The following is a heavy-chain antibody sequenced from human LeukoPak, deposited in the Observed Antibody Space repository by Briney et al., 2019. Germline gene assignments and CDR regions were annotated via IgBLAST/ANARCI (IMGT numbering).Heavy chain of an antibody. Sequence: GASVKVSCKASGCTFTGYYMHWVRQAPGQGLEWMGWINPNSGGTNYAQKFQGWVTMTRDTSISTAYMELSRLRSDDTAVYYCARGYDYYGSGSYWFDPWGQGTLVTVSS. D-gene: IGHD3-10*01. V-gene: IGHV1-2*04. CDR1: GCTFTGYY. CDR2: INPNSGGT. CDR3: ARGYDYYGSGSYWFDP. J-gene: IGHJ5*02.